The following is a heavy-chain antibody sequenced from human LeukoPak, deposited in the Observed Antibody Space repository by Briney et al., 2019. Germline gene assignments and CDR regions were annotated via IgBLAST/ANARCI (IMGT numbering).Heavy chain of an antibody. D-gene: IGHD1-26*01. J-gene: IGHJ4*02. Sequence: GGSLRLSCAASGFTFSSYSMTWVRQAPGKGLEWVSSISSSSSYIYYADSVKGRFTSSRDNAKNSLYLQMNSLRAEDTAVYYCARESSGSHFNYWGQGTLVTVSS. CDR3: ARESSGSHFNY. CDR2: ISSSSSYI. V-gene: IGHV3-21*01. CDR1: GFTFSSYS.